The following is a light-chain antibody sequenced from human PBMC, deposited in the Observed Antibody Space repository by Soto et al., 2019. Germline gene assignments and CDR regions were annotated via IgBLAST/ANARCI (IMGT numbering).Light chain of an antibody. V-gene: IGLV2-14*02. CDR2: EVN. J-gene: IGLJ2*01. Sequence: QSALTQPASVSGSPGQSITISCTGSSSEIESYNLVSWYQQHPGKAPKLLIYEVNKRPSGVPARFSGSKSGNTASLTVSGLQAEDEAVYYCNSYVTSNIVVFGGGTKLTVL. CDR3: NSYVTSNIVV. CDR1: SSEIESYNL.